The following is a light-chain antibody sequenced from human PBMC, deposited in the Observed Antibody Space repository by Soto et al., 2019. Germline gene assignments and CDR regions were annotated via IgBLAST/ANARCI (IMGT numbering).Light chain of an antibody. J-gene: IGLJ1*01. V-gene: IGLV2-8*01. CDR3: SSYAGSNTDYV. CDR1: SSDVGGYNY. CDR2: EVS. Sequence: QSALTQPPSASGSPGQSVTISCTGTSSDVGGYNYVSWYQQHPGKVPKLMIYEVSKRPSGVPDRFSGSKSGNTASLTVSGIQAEDEADYYCSSYAGSNTDYVFGTGTKVTVL.